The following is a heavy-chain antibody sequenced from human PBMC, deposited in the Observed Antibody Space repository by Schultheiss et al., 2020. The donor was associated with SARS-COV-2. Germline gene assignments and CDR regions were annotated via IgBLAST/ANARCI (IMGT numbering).Heavy chain of an antibody. CDR3: ARDLVGTSSTIQFDY. V-gene: IGHV3-9*01. CDR1: GFTFDDYA. Sequence: SLKISCAASGFTFDDYAMHWVRQAPGKGLECVSGISWNSGSIGYADSVKGRFTISRDNAKNSLYLQMNSLRAEDTALYYCARDLVGTSSTIQFDYWGQGTLVTVSS. J-gene: IGHJ4*02. CDR2: ISWNSGSI. D-gene: IGHD2-2*01.